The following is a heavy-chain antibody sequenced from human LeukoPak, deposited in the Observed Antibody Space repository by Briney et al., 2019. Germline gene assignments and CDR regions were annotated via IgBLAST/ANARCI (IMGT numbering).Heavy chain of an antibody. CDR2: TRNKANSYTT. D-gene: IGHD4-11*01. CDR1: GFTFSDLC. V-gene: IGHV3-72*01. CDR3: ARVDSNYYFDS. J-gene: IGHJ4*02. Sequence: GGSLRLSCAASGFTFSDLCMDWVRQAPGRGLEWVGRTRNKANSYTTEYAASVKGRFTISRDDSKNSLYLQMNSLKTEDSAVYYCARVDSNYYFDSWGQGTLVTVSS.